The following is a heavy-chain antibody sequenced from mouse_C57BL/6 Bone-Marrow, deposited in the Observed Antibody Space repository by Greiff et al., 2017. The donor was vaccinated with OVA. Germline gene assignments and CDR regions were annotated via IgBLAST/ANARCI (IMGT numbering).Heavy chain of an antibody. CDR1: GFTFSDYG. D-gene: IGHD1-1*01. CDR3: ARGTTVGAEGCAY. J-gene: IGHJ3*01. CDR2: ISSGSSTI. V-gene: IGHV5-17*01. Sequence: DVKLVESGGGLVKPGGSLKLSCAASGFTFSDYGMHWVRQAPEKGLEWVAYISSGSSTIYYADTVKGRFTISRDNAKNTLDLQMTRLRSEDTAMYYCARGTTVGAEGCAYWGQGTLVTVAA.